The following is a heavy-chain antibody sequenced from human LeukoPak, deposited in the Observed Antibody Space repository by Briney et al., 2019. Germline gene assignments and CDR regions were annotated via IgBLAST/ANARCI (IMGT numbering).Heavy chain of an antibody. J-gene: IGHJ4*02. Sequence: PGGSLRLSCAASGFTFSSYSMNWVRQPPGKGLEWIGEINHSGSTNYNPSLKSRVTISVDTSKNQFSLKLSSVTAADTAVYYCAIHNSSGYHGFDYWGQGTLVTVSS. V-gene: IGHV4-34*08. CDR2: INHSGST. D-gene: IGHD3-22*01. CDR3: AIHNSSGYHGFDY. CDR1: GFTFSSYS.